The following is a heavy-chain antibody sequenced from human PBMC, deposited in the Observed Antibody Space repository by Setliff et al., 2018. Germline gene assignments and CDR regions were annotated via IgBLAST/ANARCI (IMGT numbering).Heavy chain of an antibody. CDR3: ASAGHSGSWFPFDAFHI. Sequence: GGSLRLSCAAPGFTFSTHSMNWVRQAPGKGLEWVSSISRSSTYIYYADSMKGRFTISRDNAKNSLYLQMNSLRAEDTAVYYCASAGHSGSWFPFDAFHIWGQGTMVTVSS. CDR1: GFTFSTHS. D-gene: IGHD6-13*01. V-gene: IGHV3-21*01. CDR2: ISRSSTYI. J-gene: IGHJ3*02.